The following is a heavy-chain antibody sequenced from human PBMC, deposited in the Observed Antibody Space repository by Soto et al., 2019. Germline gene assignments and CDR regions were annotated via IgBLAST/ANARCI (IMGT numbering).Heavy chain of an antibody. J-gene: IGHJ6*02. CDR3: ARETGSYNWTDGLMDV. D-gene: IGHD1-20*01. CDR2: IDTSSRYM. CDR1: GFSFSSFT. Sequence: EVQLVESGGGLVKPGGSLRLSCAASGFSFSSFTINWVRQAPGKGLEWVSSIDTSSRYMFYADSVTGRFTISRDNAKKSVHLQLNSLRAEDTAIYYCARETGSYNWTDGLMDVWGQGTTVTVSS. V-gene: IGHV3-21*01.